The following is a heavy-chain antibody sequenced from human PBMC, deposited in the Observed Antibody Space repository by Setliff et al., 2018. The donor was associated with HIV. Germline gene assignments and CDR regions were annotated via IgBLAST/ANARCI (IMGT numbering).Heavy chain of an antibody. CDR1: ELTFTFRSYG. D-gene: IGHD6-19*01. Sequence: PGGSLRLSCAASELTFTFRSYGMHWVRQAPGKGPEWLAFIWYDGSKKWYADSVKGRFTISRDNSKNTLYLQMNSLRAEDTAVYLCAKDRGSSYSSGSDCWGQGTLVTVSS. CDR3: AKDRGSSYSSGSDC. V-gene: IGHV3-30*02. J-gene: IGHJ4*02. CDR2: IWYDGSKK.